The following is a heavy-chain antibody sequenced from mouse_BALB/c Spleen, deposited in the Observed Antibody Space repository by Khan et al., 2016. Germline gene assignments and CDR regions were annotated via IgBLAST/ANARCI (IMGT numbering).Heavy chain of an antibody. CDR2: IDPANGNT. D-gene: IGHD2-5*01. CDR3: ARGSKYVELGY. Sequence: VQLQQSGAELVKPGASVKLSCTASDFNIKDTYMHWVTQRPEQGLEWIGRIDPANGNTKNDPKFQGKATITADTSSNTVYLHLSSLTSEDTAVYYGARGSKYVELGYWGQGTLVTVSA. J-gene: IGHJ3*01. V-gene: IGHV14-3*02. CDR1: DFNIKDTY.